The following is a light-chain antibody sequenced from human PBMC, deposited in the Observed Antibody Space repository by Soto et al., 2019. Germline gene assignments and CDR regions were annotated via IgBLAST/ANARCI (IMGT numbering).Light chain of an antibody. V-gene: IGLV1-51*02. CDR2: ENS. CDR3: GTWDSSLIAL. CDR1: SSNIGSND. Sequence: QSVLTQPPSVSAGPGQKVTSCCSGNSSNIGSNDVSWYQQLPGKAPKLLIYENSQRPSGIPDRFSGSKSGTSATLGITGLQTGDEANNYCGTWDSSLIALFGTGTKVTVL. J-gene: IGLJ1*01.